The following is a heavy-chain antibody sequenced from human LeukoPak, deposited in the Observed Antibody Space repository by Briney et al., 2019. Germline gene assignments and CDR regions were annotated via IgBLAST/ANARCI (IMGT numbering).Heavy chain of an antibody. Sequence: SERPLRLSCAASGFSFSTYWMHWVRQVPGTGLVWVSRTNTDGTITDYSDSVKGRFTISRDNAKDTLYLQMNSLRPEDTAVYYCGRDLGGRGGAWGQGTLVTV. CDR1: GFSFSTYW. V-gene: IGHV3-74*01. CDR2: TNTDGTIT. CDR3: GRDLGGRGGA. D-gene: IGHD1-26*01. J-gene: IGHJ5*02.